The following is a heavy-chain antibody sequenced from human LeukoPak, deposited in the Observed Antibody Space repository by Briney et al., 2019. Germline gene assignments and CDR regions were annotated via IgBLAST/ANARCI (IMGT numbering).Heavy chain of an antibody. D-gene: IGHD2-15*01. V-gene: IGHV1-2*02. CDR2: INPNSGGI. J-gene: IGHJ4*02. CDR3: ARGETAATGFDY. CDR1: GYTFTGYY. Sequence: ASVKVSCKASGYTFTGYYMHWVRQAPGQGLEWMGWINPNSGGINYAQKFQGRVTMTRDTSISTAYMELGRLRSDDTAVYYCARGETAATGFDYWGQGALVTVSS.